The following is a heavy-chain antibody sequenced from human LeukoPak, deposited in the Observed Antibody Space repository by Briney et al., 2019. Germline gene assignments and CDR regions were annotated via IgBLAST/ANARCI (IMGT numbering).Heavy chain of an antibody. D-gene: IGHD4-11*01. CDR1: GGSISSYY. V-gene: IGHV4-59*01. Sequence: SETLSLTCTVSGGSISSYYWSWIRQPPGKGLEWIGYIYYSGSTNYNPSLKSRVTISVDTSKNQFTLKLSSVTAADTPVYYCASGSSTVTTASYYYGMDVWGQGTTVTVSS. CDR3: ASGSSTVTTASYYYGMDV. CDR2: IYYSGST. J-gene: IGHJ6*02.